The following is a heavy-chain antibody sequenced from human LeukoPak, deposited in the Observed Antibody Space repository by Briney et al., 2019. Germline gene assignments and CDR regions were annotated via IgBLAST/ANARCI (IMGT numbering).Heavy chain of an antibody. CDR2: SSGSDATI. Sequence: WGSLRLSCAATGFAFSAYEMNWVRQAPGKGLEWVAYSSGSDATIYYADSVKGRFVISRGNARSSLYLQMNSLRAEDTALYYCTTLGYHLDSWGQGTLVTVSS. V-gene: IGHV3-48*03. D-gene: IGHD3-22*01. CDR1: GFAFSAYE. CDR3: TTLGYHLDS. J-gene: IGHJ4*02.